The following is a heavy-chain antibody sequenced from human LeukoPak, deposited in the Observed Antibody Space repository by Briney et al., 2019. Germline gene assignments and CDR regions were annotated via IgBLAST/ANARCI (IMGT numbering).Heavy chain of an antibody. J-gene: IGHJ4*02. CDR3: ATDPPYCSSTSCYFDY. CDR1: GYTLTELS. V-gene: IGHV1-24*01. CDR2: FDPEDGET. Sequence: ASVKVSCKVSGYTLTELSMHWVRQAPGKGLEWMGGFDPEDGETIYAQKFQGRVTMTEDTSTDTAYMELSSLRSEDTGVYYCATDPPYCSSTSCYFDYWGQGTLVTVSS. D-gene: IGHD2-2*01.